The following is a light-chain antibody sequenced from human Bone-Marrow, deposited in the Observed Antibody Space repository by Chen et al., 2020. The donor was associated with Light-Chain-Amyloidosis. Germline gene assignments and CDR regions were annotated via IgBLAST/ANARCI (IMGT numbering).Light chain of an antibody. J-gene: IGKJ2*01. CDR2: AAS. CDR3: QQSYNTPHT. CDR1: QSISTY. Sequence: DIQMTPSASSLSASVGDRVTITCRASQSISTYLNWYQHKPGVAPRLLIYAASKLQSGVPSRFSGSGSGTDFTLTISSLDPDDSATYYCQQSYNTPHTFGQGTNLEIK. V-gene: IGKV1-39*01.